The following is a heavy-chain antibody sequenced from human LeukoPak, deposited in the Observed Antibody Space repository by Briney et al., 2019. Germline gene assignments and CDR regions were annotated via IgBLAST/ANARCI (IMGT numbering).Heavy chain of an antibody. CDR1: GYTFTDYY. D-gene: IGHD6-13*01. V-gene: IGHV1-2*02. CDR3: ARGGRAAAGTFGWFDP. Sequence: ASVQVSCKASGYTFTDYYMHWLRQAPGQELDWVGWINPNRGGKHYPHKLQDRVTMISDTSISTAYMELSRLRSDGTAVYYCARGGRAAAGTFGWFDPWGQGTLVTVSS. CDR2: INPNRGGK. J-gene: IGHJ5*02.